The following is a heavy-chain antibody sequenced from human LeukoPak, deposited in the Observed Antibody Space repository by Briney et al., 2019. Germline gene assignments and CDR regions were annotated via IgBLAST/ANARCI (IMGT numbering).Heavy chain of an antibody. V-gene: IGHV3-23*01. CDR2: ISDSSDAV. D-gene: IGHD3-10*01. CDR1: GFTFSSCA. J-gene: IGHJ4*02. CDR3: AKGLVAGSLDY. Sequence: GGSLRLSCAASGFTFSSCAMSWVRQAPGKGLEWVSSISDSSDAVYYSDSVRGRFTVSRANSENTLYLQMNSLRAEDTAVYYCAKGLVAGSLDYWGQGALVTVSS.